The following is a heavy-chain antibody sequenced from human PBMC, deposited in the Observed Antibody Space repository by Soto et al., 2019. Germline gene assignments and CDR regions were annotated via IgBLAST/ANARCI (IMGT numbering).Heavy chain of an antibody. CDR2: ISYDGSNK. V-gene: IGHV3-30-3*01. Sequence: GGSLRLSCAASGFTFSSYAMHWVRQAPGKGLEWVAVISYDGSNKYYADSVKGRFTISRDNSKNTLYLQMNSLRAEDTAVYYCARGRSPWIQLWFGFDYWGQGTLVTVSS. CDR1: GFTFSSYA. CDR3: ARGRSPWIQLWFGFDY. J-gene: IGHJ4*02. D-gene: IGHD5-18*01.